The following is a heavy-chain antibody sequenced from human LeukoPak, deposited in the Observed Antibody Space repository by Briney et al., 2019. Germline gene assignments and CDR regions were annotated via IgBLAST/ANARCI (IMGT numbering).Heavy chain of an antibody. Sequence: PGGSLRLSCAASGFTFSSYSMNWVRQAPGKGLEWVSYISSSSSTIYYADSVKGRFTISRDNAKNSLYLQMNSLRAEDTAVYYCARAPHYDFWSGYYSDYYYYYGMDVWGQGTTVTVSS. J-gene: IGHJ6*02. V-gene: IGHV3-48*01. D-gene: IGHD3-3*01. CDR2: ISSSSSTI. CDR3: ARAPHYDFWSGYYSDYYYYYGMDV. CDR1: GFTFSSYS.